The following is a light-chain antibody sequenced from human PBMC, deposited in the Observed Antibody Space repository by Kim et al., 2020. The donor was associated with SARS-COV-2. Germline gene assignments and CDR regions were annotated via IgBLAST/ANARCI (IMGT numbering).Light chain of an antibody. J-gene: IGKJ1*01. CDR1: QSVSSY. CDR3: QQRSNWPRT. V-gene: IGKV3-11*01. CDR2: DAS. Sequence: EIVLTQSPATLSLSPGERATLSCRASQSVSSYLAWYQQKPGQAPRLLIYDASNRATGIPARFSGIGSETDFTHTSSSLEPEDFAVYYFQQRSNWPRTFGQGTKVDIK.